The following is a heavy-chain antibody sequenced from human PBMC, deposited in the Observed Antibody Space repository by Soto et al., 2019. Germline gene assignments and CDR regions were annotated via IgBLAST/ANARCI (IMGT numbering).Heavy chain of an antibody. D-gene: IGHD3-10*01. V-gene: IGHV4-59*08. Sequence: QVQLQESGPGLVKPSETLSLTCTVSGGSISSYYWTWIRQPPGKGLEWIGFMYNSGSTHYNPSLKSRFTTSLDTSTNQFSLNLRSVTAADTAVYYCASMGYHYGSGSYPLDYWGQGTLVTVSS. CDR3: ASMGYHYGSGSYPLDY. J-gene: IGHJ4*02. CDR1: GGSISSYY. CDR2: MYNSGST.